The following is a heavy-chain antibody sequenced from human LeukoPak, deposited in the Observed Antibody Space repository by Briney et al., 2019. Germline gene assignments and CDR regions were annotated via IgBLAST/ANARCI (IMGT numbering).Heavy chain of an antibody. CDR2: IYYSGST. Sequence: PSETLSLTCTVSGGSISSYYWSWIRQPPGKGLEWIGYIYYSGSTNYNPSLKSRVTISVDTSKNQFSLKLSSVTAADTAVYYCARHSRGGGSSSWYWYFDYWGQGTLVTVSS. D-gene: IGHD6-13*01. V-gene: IGHV4-59*08. J-gene: IGHJ4*02. CDR1: GGSISSYY. CDR3: ARHSRGGGSSSWYWYFDY.